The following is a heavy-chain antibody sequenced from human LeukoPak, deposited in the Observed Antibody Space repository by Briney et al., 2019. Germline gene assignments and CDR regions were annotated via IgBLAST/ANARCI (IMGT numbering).Heavy chain of an antibody. CDR1: GGSISSHY. V-gene: IGHV4-34*01. D-gene: IGHD3-9*01. CDR2: INHSGST. Sequence: PSETLSLTCTVSGGSISSHYWSWIRQPPGKGLEWIGEINHSGSTNYNPSLKSRVTISVDTSKNQFSLKLSSVTAADTAVYYCAREMPLLRYFDWLPGGWFDPWGQGTLVTVSS. J-gene: IGHJ5*02. CDR3: AREMPLLRYFDWLPGGWFDP.